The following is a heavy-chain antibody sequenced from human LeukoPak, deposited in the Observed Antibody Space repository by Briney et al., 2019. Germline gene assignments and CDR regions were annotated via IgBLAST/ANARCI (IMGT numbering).Heavy chain of an antibody. CDR3: ARGSRAGLLGL. CDR1: GFTFSSYG. Sequence: GGSLRLSCAASGFTFSSYGMSWVRQAPGRGLEWVSALSGSGGRTYYADSVKGRFTISRDNAKNSLYLQMNSLRAEDTAVYYCARGSRAGLLGLWGQGTLVTVSS. D-gene: IGHD2-15*01. J-gene: IGHJ4*02. CDR2: LSGSGGRT. V-gene: IGHV3-21*01.